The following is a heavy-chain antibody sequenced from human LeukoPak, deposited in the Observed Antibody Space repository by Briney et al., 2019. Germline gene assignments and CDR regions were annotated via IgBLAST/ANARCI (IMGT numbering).Heavy chain of an antibody. Sequence: GGSLRLSCEVSGLSVRGSYMSWVRQAPGKGLEWVSVIYSGDRTYYADSVKGRFTISRHNSGNTLYLQMNSLRAEDTAVYYCARVGPGYTYVYGAPYYFDSWGQGTLVTVSS. V-gene: IGHV3-53*04. CDR3: ARVGPGYTYVYGAPYYFDS. D-gene: IGHD5-18*01. CDR2: IYSGDRT. CDR1: GLSVRGSY. J-gene: IGHJ4*02.